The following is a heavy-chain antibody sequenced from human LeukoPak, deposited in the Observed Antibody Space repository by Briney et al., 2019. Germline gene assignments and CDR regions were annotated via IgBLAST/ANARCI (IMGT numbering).Heavy chain of an antibody. D-gene: IGHD2-21*02. V-gene: IGHV3-48*01. CDR3: ARMTTANPDY. Sequence: GGSLRLSCAASGFTFSSYSMNWVRQAPGKGLEWVSYISSSSTIYYADSVKGRFTISRDNAKNSLYLQMSSLRAEDTAVYYCARMTTANPDYWGQGTLVTVSS. CDR1: GFTFSSYS. CDR2: ISSSSTI. J-gene: IGHJ4*02.